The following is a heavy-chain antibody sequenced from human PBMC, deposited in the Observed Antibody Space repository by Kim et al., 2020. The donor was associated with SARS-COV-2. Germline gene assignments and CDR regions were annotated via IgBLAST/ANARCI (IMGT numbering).Heavy chain of an antibody. Sequence: SETLSLTCTVSGGSINRNYWSWFRQPPGKGLEWIGYIYYTGSTNYNPSLQSRVTISVDRSNNQFSLKLKSLTAADTAVYYCASDMSSVWYYFWGRGALVTVSS. CDR2: IYYTGST. J-gene: IGHJ4*02. CDR3: ASDMSSVWYYF. V-gene: IGHV4-59*01. CDR1: GGSINRNY. D-gene: IGHD6-19*01.